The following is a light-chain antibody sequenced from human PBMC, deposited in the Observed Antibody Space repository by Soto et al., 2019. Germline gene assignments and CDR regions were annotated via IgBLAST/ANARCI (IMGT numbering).Light chain of an antibody. V-gene: IGKV3-15*01. J-gene: IGKJ1*01. CDR3: QQYNDWAPET. CDR2: GAT. Sequence: EIVMTQSPATVSVSPGERVTLSCRASQSVTSNLAWYQQKPGQAPRLIVYGATTRATAIPARFSGSGSGTEFTLTISSLQSEDFAVYYCQQYNDWAPETFGQGTKVDTK. CDR1: QSVTSN.